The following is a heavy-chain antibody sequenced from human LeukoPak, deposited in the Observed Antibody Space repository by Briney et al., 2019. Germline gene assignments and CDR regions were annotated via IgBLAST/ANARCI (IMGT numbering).Heavy chain of an antibody. Sequence: QPGGSLRLSCAASGFTFSSYEMNWVGQAPGKGLEWVSYISGSGRTMSYADSVKGRFTISRDNAKNSLYLQLNSLRVEDTTVYHCVREGLYGYDVFDYWGQGTLVTVSS. CDR1: GFTFSSYE. D-gene: IGHD5-12*01. CDR2: ISGSGRTM. CDR3: VREGLYGYDVFDY. V-gene: IGHV3-48*03. J-gene: IGHJ4*02.